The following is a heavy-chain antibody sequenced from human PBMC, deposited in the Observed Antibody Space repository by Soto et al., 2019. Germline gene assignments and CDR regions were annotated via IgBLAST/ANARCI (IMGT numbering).Heavy chain of an antibody. V-gene: IGHV3-30*18. CDR2: ISYDGSNK. CDR3: AKGPLSIAAAWFDP. J-gene: IGHJ5*02. CDR1: GFTFSSYG. Sequence: QVQLVESGGGVVQPGRSLRLSCAASGFTFSSYGMHWVRQAPGKGLEWVAVISYDGSNKYYADSVKGRFTISRDNSKNPLYLQMNSLRAEDTAVYYCAKGPLSIAAAWFDPWGQGTLVTVSS. D-gene: IGHD6-13*01.